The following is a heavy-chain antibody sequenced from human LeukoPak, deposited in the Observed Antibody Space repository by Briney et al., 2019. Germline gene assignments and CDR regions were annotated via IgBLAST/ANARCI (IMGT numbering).Heavy chain of an antibody. CDR3: ASSGSYRFDY. CDR2: ISSHGDYI. D-gene: IGHD1-26*01. CDR1: KFTFSRYS. J-gene: IGHJ4*02. Sequence: GGSLRLSCAASKFTFSRYSMSWVRQAPGKGLEWVSCISSHGDYIYYTDSVKGRFTISRDNAKNSLYLQMNSLRDEDTAVYYCASSGSYRFDYWGQGTLVTVSS. V-gene: IGHV3-21*01.